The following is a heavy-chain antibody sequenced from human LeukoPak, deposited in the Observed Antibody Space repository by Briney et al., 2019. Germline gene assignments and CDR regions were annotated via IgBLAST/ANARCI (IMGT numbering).Heavy chain of an antibody. V-gene: IGHV4-59*08. CDR1: GGSISSYY. J-gene: IGHJ4*02. D-gene: IGHD3-22*01. CDR3: ARHQKDSSGYYEGYFDY. CDR2: IYYSGST. Sequence: SETLSLTCTVSGGSISSYYWSWIRQPPGKGLEWIGYIYYSGSTNYNPSLKSRVTISVDTSKNQFSLKLSSVTAADTAVYYCARHQKDSSGYYEGYFDYWGQXTLVTVSS.